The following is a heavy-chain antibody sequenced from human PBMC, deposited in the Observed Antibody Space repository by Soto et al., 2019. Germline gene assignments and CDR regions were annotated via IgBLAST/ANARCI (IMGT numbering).Heavy chain of an antibody. J-gene: IGHJ6*02. CDR1: GFTFSNYS. Sequence: QVQLVESGGGVVQPGRSLRLSCAASGFTFSNYSMHWVRQAPGKGLEWVAVISYDGSNKYYADSVKGRFTISRDNSKNTLYLQMSSLRAEDTAVYYCAREAGVYGSGSYGMDDWGQGTTVTVSS. CDR3: AREAGVYGSGSYGMDD. V-gene: IGHV3-30-3*01. D-gene: IGHD3-10*01. CDR2: ISYDGSNK.